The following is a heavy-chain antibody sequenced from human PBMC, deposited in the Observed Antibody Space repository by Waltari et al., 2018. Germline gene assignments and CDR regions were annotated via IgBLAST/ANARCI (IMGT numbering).Heavy chain of an antibody. J-gene: IGHJ5*02. CDR2: MNPILGIA. D-gene: IGHD2-2*01. V-gene: IGHV1-69*09. Sequence: QVQLVQSGAEVKKPGASVKVSCQASGYTFPSYDINWLRQATGQGLEWMGWMNPILGIANYAQKFQGRVTITADKSTSTAYMELSSLRAEDTAVYYCAKIVVVPAAGNWFDPWGQGTLVTVSS. CDR3: AKIVVVPAAGNWFDP. CDR1: GYTFPSYD.